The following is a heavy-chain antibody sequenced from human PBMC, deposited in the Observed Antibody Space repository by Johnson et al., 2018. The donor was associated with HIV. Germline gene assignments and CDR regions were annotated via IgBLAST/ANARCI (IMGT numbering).Heavy chain of an antibody. J-gene: IGHJ3*02. CDR2: LYSGGNT. CDR1: GFTVSRNY. D-gene: IGHD2-21*02. CDR3: AKPVMTAIAPLDVFDI. V-gene: IGHV3-66*02. Sequence: VQVLESGGGPVQPGGSLRLSCAASGFTVSRNYMSWVRQAPGKGLEWVSVLYSGGNTYYADSVRGRFTISRDISKNTLYLQMNSLRSEDTAVYYCAKPVMTAIAPLDVFDIWGQGTMVTVSS.